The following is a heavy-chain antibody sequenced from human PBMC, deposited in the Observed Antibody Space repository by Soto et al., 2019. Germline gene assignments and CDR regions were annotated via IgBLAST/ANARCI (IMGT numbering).Heavy chain of an antibody. D-gene: IGHD1-26*01. J-gene: IGHJ4*02. CDR1: GGSIITRSW. CDR2: VDQSGRT. CDR3: ARREALSGTAGAPED. Sequence: QVQLQESGPGLVKSSGTLSLTCTVSGGSIITRSWWSWVRQPPGKGLEWIGEVDQSGRTNYHPSLLSRVTISVDMSKNKSSLEPTPATTADTVVYYPARREALSGTAGAPEDWGQRTLVNVS. V-gene: IGHV4-4*02.